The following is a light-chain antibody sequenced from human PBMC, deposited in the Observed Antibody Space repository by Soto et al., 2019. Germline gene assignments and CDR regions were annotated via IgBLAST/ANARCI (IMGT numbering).Light chain of an antibody. CDR1: SSNIGAGYD. CDR2: GNS. J-gene: IGLJ1*01. V-gene: IGLV1-40*01. Sequence: QLVLTQPPSVXGXPXXXXXISCTGSSSNIGAGYDVHWYQQLPGTAPRLLIYGNSNRPSGVPDRFSGSKSGTSASLAITGLQAEDEADYYCQSYDSSLSGYVFGTGTKVTVL. CDR3: QSYDSSLSGYV.